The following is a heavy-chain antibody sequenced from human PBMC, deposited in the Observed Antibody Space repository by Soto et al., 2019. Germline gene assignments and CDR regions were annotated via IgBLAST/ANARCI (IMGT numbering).Heavy chain of an antibody. CDR1: GGSMTSDF. D-gene: IGHD3-10*01. CDR3: ARGLRLSSGTYHHYYYGLDV. J-gene: IGHJ6*02. CDR2: IYFSGSP. V-gene: IGHV4-59*01. Sequence: QVQLQESGPGLVKASETLSLTCTVSGGSMTSDFWSWIRQSPGKGLEWIGHIYFSGSPNYNPSLESRVTISVDTSRNQFSLKLTPMTAADAAVYYCARGLRLSSGTYHHYYYGLDVWGHGTTVTVSS.